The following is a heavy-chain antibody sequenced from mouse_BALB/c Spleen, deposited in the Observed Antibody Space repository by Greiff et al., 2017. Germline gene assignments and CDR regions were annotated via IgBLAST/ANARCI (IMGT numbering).Heavy chain of an antibody. Sequence: QVQLKQSGAELVRPGSSVKISCKASGYAFSSYWMNWVKQRPGQGLEWIGQIYPGDGDTNYNGKFKGKATLTADKSSSTAYMQLSSLTSEDSAVYFCARLGTTVVAPYWYFDVWGAGTTVTVSS. V-gene: IGHV1-80*01. J-gene: IGHJ1*01. CDR2: IYPGDGDT. D-gene: IGHD1-1*01. CDR3: ARLGTTVVAPYWYFDV. CDR1: GYAFSSYW.